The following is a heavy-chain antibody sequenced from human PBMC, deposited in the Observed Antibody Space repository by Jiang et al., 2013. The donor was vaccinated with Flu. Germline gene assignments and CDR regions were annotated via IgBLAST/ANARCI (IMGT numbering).Heavy chain of an antibody. CDR2: YYSGST. Sequence: YYSGSTYYNPSLKSRVTISVDTSKNQFSLKLSSVTAADTAVYYCADIAVAGTDYWGQGTLVTVSS. J-gene: IGHJ4*02. CDR3: ADIAVAGTDY. V-gene: IGHV4-39*01. D-gene: IGHD6-19*01.